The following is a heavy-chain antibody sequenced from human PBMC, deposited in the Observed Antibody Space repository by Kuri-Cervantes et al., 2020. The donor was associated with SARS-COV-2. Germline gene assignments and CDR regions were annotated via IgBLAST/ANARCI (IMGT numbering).Heavy chain of an antibody. Sequence: SETLSLTCTVSGGSISSGSYYWSWIRQPAGKVLEWIGYIYTSGSTNYNPSLKSRVTISVDTSKNQFSLKLSSVTAADTAVYYCARERLLTGVGPSGFDYWGQGTLVTVSS. CDR2: IYTSGST. V-gene: IGHV4-61*09. CDR3: ARERLLTGVGPSGFDY. D-gene: IGHD3-9*01. CDR1: GGSISSGSYY. J-gene: IGHJ4*02.